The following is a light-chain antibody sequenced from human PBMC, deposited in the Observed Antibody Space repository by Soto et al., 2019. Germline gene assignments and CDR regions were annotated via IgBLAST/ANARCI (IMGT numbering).Light chain of an antibody. CDR1: QGIDSY. CDR3: QQYGSSGT. CDR2: ETS. J-gene: IGKJ1*01. Sequence: IHFTRSASSLSASVVDRVTIACRASQGIDSYLAWYQQRPGKVPQLLIYETSILQSGVSSRFSGSGSGTDFTLTISRLEPEDFAVYYCQQYGSSGTFGQGTKVDIK. V-gene: IGKV1-9*01.